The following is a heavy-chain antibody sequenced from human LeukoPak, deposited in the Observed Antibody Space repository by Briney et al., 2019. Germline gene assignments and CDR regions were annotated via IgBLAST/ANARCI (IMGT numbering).Heavy chain of an antibody. J-gene: IGHJ5*02. V-gene: IGHV1-2*02. CDR1: GYTSTGYY. Sequence: GASVKVSCKPSGYTSTGYYMHWVRQAPGQGLEWMGWINPNNGGTNSAQKFQGRVTMTWDTSINTAYMELSRLTSDDTAVYYCARLGRQGTFMAWGQGTLVTVSS. D-gene: IGHD3-3*02. CDR3: ARLGRQGTFMA. CDR2: INPNNGGT.